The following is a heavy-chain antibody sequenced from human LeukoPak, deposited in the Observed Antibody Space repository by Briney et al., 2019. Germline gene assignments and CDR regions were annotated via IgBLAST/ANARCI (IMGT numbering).Heavy chain of an antibody. J-gene: IGHJ4*02. CDR3: AREIAARYIGDY. Sequence: HPGGSLRLSCAASGFTFSSYGMHWVRQAPGKGLEWVAVISYDGSNKYYADSVKGRFTISRDNSKNTLYLQMNSLRAEDTAVYYCAREIAARYIGDYWGQGTLVTVSS. D-gene: IGHD6-6*01. CDR2: ISYDGSNK. CDR1: GFTFSSYG. V-gene: IGHV3-30*19.